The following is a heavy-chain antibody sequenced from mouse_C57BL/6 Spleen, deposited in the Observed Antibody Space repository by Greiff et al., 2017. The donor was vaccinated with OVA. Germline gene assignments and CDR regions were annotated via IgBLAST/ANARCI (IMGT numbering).Heavy chain of an antibody. CDR1: GYTFTDYN. CDR2: INPNNGGT. V-gene: IGHV1-22*01. Sequence: EVQLQQSGPELVKPGASVKMSCKASGYTFTDYNMHWVKQSHGKSLEWIGYINPNNGGTSYNQKFKGKATLTVNKSSSTAYMELRSLTSEDSAVYYCARGGLLRLAWFAYWGQGTLVTVSA. J-gene: IGHJ3*01. CDR3: ARGGLLRLAWFAY. D-gene: IGHD2-3*01.